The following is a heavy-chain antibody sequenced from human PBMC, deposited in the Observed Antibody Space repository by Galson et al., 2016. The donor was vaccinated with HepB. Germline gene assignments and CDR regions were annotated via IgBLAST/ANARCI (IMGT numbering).Heavy chain of an antibody. CDR1: GASISSSTYY. CDR2: IYYSGES. J-gene: IGHJ5*02. D-gene: IGHD2-8*02. V-gene: IGHV4-39*07. CDR3: ARESATTGWFDP. Sequence: ETLSLTCTVSGASISSSTYYWDWIRQPPGKGLEWIGSIYYSGESYYNPSLRSRVTISVDTSKNQFSLNMNSVTAADTAVYYCARESATTGWFDPWGQGTLVTVSS.